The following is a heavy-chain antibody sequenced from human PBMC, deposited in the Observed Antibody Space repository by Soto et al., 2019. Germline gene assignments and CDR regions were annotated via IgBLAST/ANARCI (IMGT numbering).Heavy chain of an antibody. Sequence: QVQLVESGGGVVQPGRSLRLSCAASGFTFSSYGMHWVRQAPGKGLEWVAVISYDGSNKYYADSVKGRFTISRDNSKNTLYLQMNSLRAEDTAVYYCAKDPGGSSGWFFDYWGQGTLVTVSS. CDR3: AKDPGGSSGWFFDY. V-gene: IGHV3-30*18. CDR1: GFTFSSYG. D-gene: IGHD6-19*01. J-gene: IGHJ4*02. CDR2: ISYDGSNK.